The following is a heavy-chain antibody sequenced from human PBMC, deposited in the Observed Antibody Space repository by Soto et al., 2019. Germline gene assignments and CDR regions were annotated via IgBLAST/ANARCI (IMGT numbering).Heavy chain of an antibody. CDR2: INHSGST. Sequence: SETLSLTCAVYGGSFSGYYWSWIRQPPGKGLEWIGEINHSGSTNYNPSLKSRVTISVDTSKNQFSLKLSSVTAADTAVYYCARGLKDNSSSRVYWGQGTLVTVSS. D-gene: IGHD6-13*01. CDR1: GGSFSGYY. V-gene: IGHV4-34*01. J-gene: IGHJ4*02. CDR3: ARGLKDNSSSRVY.